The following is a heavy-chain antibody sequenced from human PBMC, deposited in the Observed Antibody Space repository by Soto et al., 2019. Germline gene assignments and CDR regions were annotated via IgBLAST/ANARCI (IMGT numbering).Heavy chain of an antibody. CDR1: GFTFSDYY. Sequence: GGSLRLSCAASGFTFSDYYMSWIRQAPGKGLEWVSYISSSSSYTNYADSVKGRFTISRDNAKNSLYLQMNSLRAEDTAVYYCARDSYYYDRSGSNDAFDIWGQGTMVTVSS. D-gene: IGHD3-22*01. J-gene: IGHJ3*02. CDR3: ARDSYYYDRSGSNDAFDI. CDR2: ISSSSSYT. V-gene: IGHV3-11*06.